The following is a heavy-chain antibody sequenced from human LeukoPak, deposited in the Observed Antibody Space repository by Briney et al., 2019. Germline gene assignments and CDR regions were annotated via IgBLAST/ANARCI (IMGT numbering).Heavy chain of an antibody. CDR3: ARGPLIAAAGTW. CDR1: GFTFTRAW. J-gene: IGHJ4*02. Sequence: GGSLRLSCAASGFTFTRAWMSWVRQAPGKGLEWVTNIKNDGREKYYVDSVKGRFTISRDNAKNSVYLQMNSLRVEDTAVYYCARGPLIAAAGTWWGQGTLVTVSS. D-gene: IGHD6-13*01. CDR2: IKNDGREK. V-gene: IGHV3-7*03.